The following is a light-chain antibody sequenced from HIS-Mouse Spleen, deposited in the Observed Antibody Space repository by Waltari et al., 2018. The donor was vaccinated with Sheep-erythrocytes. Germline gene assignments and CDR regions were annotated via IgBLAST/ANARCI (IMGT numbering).Light chain of an antibody. V-gene: IGKV1-6*01. CDR1: QGIRND. CDR3: LQDYNYPYA. CDR2: AAS. J-gene: IGKJ2*01. Sequence: IQMTQSPSSLSASVGDRLTITCRASQGIRNDLGWYQQKRGKDPKLLIYAASSLQSGVPSRFSGSGSGTDFSLTSSSLQPEDVATYYCLQDYNYPYAFGQGTKLEIK.